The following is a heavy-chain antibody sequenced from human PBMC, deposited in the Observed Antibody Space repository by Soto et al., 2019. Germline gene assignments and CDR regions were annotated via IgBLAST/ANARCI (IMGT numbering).Heavy chain of an antibody. V-gene: IGHV2-26*01. D-gene: IGHD5-12*01. CDR2: IFSNDEK. CDR1: GFSLTNTRMG. J-gene: IGHJ6*02. Sequence: QVTLKESGPVLVKPTETLTLTCTVSGFSLTNTRMGVSWIRQPPVKALEWLAHIFSNDEKSYSTSLKSRLTISKDTSKSQVVLTMTNVDPVDTATYYCARGIKSYSYGMDVWGQGTTVSVSS. CDR3: ARGIKSYSYGMDV.